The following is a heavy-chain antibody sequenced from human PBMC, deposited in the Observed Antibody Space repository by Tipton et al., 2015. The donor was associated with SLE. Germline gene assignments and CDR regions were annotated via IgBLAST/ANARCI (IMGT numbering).Heavy chain of an antibody. CDR3: ARTSGAGGGGF. J-gene: IGHJ1*01. V-gene: IGHV4-59*11. CDR1: GGSISSHY. Sequence: TLSLTCTVSGGSISSHYWNWIRQPPGKGLEWIGYMYSTESTRYNPSLKSRITISLDTSTNQFSLKLNSVTAADSAIYYCARTSGAGGGGFWGPGTLVTVSS. CDR2: MYSTEST. D-gene: IGHD3-10*01.